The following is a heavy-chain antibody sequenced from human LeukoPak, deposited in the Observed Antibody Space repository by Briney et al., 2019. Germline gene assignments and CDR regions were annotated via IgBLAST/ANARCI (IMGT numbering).Heavy chain of an antibody. CDR2: ITGDGTTT. CDR3: AKPNNYYDSSGYPVAYYYYYYMDV. Sequence: GGSLRLSCAASGFTFDDSAMHWVRQAPGRGLEWVSLITGDGTTTYYADSVKGRFTISRDNNKNSLYLQMHSLRTEDTAFYHCAKPNNYYDSSGYPVAYYYYYYMDVWGKGATVTVSS. V-gene: IGHV3-43*02. J-gene: IGHJ6*03. D-gene: IGHD3-22*01. CDR1: GFTFDDSA.